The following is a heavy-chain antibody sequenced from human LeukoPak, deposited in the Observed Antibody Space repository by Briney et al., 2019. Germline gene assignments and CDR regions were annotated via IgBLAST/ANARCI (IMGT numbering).Heavy chain of an antibody. CDR2: MKPNSSNT. D-gene: IGHD4-17*01. V-gene: IGHV1-8*01. CDR1: GYTFTSYD. Sequence: ASVKVSCKASGYTFTSYDINWVRQATGQGLEWMGWMKPNSSNTGYAQKFQGRVTMTRNTYISNAYMELSSLRAEDTAGYYFARGDYGDSPEYFQQWRRGTLVTVSS. CDR3: ARGDYGDSPEYFQQ. J-gene: IGHJ1*01.